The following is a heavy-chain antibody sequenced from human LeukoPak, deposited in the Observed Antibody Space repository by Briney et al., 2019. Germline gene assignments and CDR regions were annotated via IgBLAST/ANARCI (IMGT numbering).Heavy chain of an antibody. CDR2: VDIKKGET. D-gene: IGHD3-16*01. Sequence: VASVKVSCKSSGYTFTDYFIHWVQQAPGKGLDWVGRVDIKKGETVYAEKFQDRVIIRADTSTDTAYMELSSLRSEDTAVYYCTTLPLAGGPGDYWGQGTLVAVSS. V-gene: IGHV1-69-2*01. CDR3: TTLPLAGGPGDY. CDR1: GYTFTDYF. J-gene: IGHJ4*02.